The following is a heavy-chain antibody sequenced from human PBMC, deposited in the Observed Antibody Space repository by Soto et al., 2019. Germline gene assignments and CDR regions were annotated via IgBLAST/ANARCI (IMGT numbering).Heavy chain of an antibody. CDR1: GFTISNYY. J-gene: IGHJ3*02. CDR3: ARGEVRLKAFDI. V-gene: IGHV3-11*01. Sequence: QVHLVESGGGLVKPGGSLRLSCAASGFTISNYYMTWFRQAPGKGLEWVAYISDNGRTIFHADSVKGRFTISRDNAENSQYLQMNSLSADDTALYYCARGEVRLKAFDIWGQGTMVSVSS. D-gene: IGHD3-10*01. CDR2: ISDNGRTI.